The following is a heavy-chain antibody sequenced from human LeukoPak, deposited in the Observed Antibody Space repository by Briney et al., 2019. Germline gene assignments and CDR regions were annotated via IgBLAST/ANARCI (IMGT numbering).Heavy chain of an antibody. CDR2: ISGSGDST. Sequence: GGSLRLSCAASGFTFSSYPMSWVRQAPGKGLEWVSGISGSGDSTYYADSVKGRFTISRDNSKNTLYLQMNSLRAEDTAVYYCSNTIFGVVMGAFDIWGQGTMDTVSS. CDR1: GFTFSSYP. V-gene: IGHV3-23*01. J-gene: IGHJ3*02. D-gene: IGHD3-3*01. CDR3: SNTIFGVVMGAFDI.